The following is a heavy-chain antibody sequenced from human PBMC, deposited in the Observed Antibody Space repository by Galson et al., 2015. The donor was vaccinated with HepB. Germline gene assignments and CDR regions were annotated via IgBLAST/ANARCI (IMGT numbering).Heavy chain of an antibody. CDR2: ISSSSSYI. D-gene: IGHD5-24*01. V-gene: IGHV3-21*01. CDR1: GFTFSSYS. CDR3: ARVGEMAAMGPYNWFDP. J-gene: IGHJ5*02. Sequence: SLRLSCAASGFTFSSYSMNWVRQAPGKGLEWVSSISSSSSYIYYADSVKGRFTISRDNAKNSLYLQMNSLRAEDTAVYYCARVGEMAAMGPYNWFDPWGQGTLVTVSS.